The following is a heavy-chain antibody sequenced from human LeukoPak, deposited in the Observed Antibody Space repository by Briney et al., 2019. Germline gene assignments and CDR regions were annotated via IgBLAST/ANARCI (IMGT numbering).Heavy chain of an antibody. CDR2: IIPIFGTA. CDR3: ARELSGSYSNLGY. V-gene: IGHV1-69*06. CDR1: GGTFSSYA. D-gene: IGHD1-26*01. J-gene: IGHJ4*02. Sequence: SVKVSCKASGGTFSSYAISWVRQAPGQGLEWMGGIIPIFGTANYAQKFQGRVTITADKSTSTAYMELSSLRSEDTAVYYCARELSGSYSNLGYWGQGTLVTVSS.